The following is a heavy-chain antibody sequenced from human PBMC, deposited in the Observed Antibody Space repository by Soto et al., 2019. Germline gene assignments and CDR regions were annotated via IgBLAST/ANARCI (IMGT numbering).Heavy chain of an antibody. J-gene: IGHJ4*02. CDR2: FWANGINK. Sequence: GGSLRLSCTTSGFTFSNYGMHWVRQAPGKGLEWVAVFWANGINKYYADSVKGRFTISRDNSKNTLYLQMNSLRAEDTAVYYCARDSGGSIDYWGQGTLVTVSS. CDR1: GFTFSNYG. CDR3: ARDSGGSIDY. V-gene: IGHV3-33*01. D-gene: IGHD3-10*01.